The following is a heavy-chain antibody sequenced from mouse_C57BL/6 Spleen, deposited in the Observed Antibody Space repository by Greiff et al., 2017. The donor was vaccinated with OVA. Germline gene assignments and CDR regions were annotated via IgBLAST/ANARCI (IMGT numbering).Heavy chain of an antibody. CDR2: IYPRSGNT. D-gene: IGHD1-1*01. Sequence: QVQLKQSGAELARPGASVKLSCKASGYTFTSYGISWVKQRTGQGLEWIGEIYPRSGNTYYNEKFKGKATLTADKSSSTAYMELRSLTSEDSAVYFCARMGELLRAMDYWGQGTSVTVSS. CDR3: ARMGELLRAMDY. CDR1: GYTFTSYG. J-gene: IGHJ4*01. V-gene: IGHV1-81*01.